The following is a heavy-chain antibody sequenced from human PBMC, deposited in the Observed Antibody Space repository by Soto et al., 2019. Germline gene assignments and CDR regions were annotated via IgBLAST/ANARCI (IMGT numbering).Heavy chain of an antibody. D-gene: IGHD6-19*01. Sequence: SETLSLTCTVSGYSISSGSYWGWIRQPPGKGPEWIASIYHGGTTFYNPSLKSRITISVDTSHNQLSLNLRSVTAADTAVYYCARDHVMVVAGSTFDYWGHRTLLTVSS. V-gene: IGHV4-38-2*02. CDR3: ARDHVMVVAGSTFDY. CDR2: IYHGGTT. J-gene: IGHJ4*01. CDR1: GYSISSGSY.